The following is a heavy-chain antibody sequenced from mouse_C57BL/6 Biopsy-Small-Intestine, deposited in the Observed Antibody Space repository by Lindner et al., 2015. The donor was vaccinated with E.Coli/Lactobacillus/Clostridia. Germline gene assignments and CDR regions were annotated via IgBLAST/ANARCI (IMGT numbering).Heavy chain of an antibody. Sequence: VQLQESGGGLVKPGGSLKLSCAASGFTFSDYGMHWVRQAPEKGLEWVAYISGGSSTIYYADTVKGRFTISRDNAKNTLFLQMTSLRSEDTAMYYCARKFYFDYWGQGTTLTVSS. CDR1: GFTFSDYG. CDR2: ISGGSSTI. V-gene: IGHV5-17*01. J-gene: IGHJ2*01. CDR3: ARKFYFDY.